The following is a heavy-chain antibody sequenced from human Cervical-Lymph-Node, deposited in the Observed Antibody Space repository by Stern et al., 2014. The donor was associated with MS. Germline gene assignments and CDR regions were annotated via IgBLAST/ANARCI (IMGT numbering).Heavy chain of an antibody. V-gene: IGHV4-31*03. CDR2: IYYSGST. D-gene: IGHD5-18*01. CDR3: ARIRGYSYGDWFDP. CDR1: GGSISSGGYY. J-gene: IGHJ5*02. Sequence: QVQLQESGPGLVKPSQTLSLTCTVSGGSISSGGYYWSWIRQHPGKGLEWIGYIYYSGSTHYIPSLKSRVTISVDTAKNQFSLKLSSVTAADTAVYYCARIRGYSYGDWFDPWGQGTLVTVSS.